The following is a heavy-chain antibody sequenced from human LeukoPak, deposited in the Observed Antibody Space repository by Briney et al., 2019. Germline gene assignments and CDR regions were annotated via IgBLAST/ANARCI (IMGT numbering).Heavy chain of an antibody. J-gene: IGHJ4*02. V-gene: IGHV4-39*07. Sequence: SETLSLTCTVSGGSISSSSYYWGWIRQPPGKGLEWIGSIYYSGSTYYNPSLKSRVTISVDTSKNQFSLKLSSVTAADTAVYYCARGIIQLWSGTDYFDYWGQGTLVTVSS. CDR2: IYYSGST. CDR3: ARGIIQLWSGTDYFDY. D-gene: IGHD5-18*01. CDR1: GGSISSSSYY.